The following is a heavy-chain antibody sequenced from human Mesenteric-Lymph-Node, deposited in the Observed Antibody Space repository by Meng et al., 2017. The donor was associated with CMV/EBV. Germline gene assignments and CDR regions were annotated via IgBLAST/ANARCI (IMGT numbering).Heavy chain of an antibody. D-gene: IGHD6-19*01. CDR2: IYYSGST. CDR3: ARGTPNSSGWKRYYYYGMDV. V-gene: IGHV4-59*01. J-gene: IGHJ6*02. CDR1: GGSISSYY. Sequence: SETLSLTCTVSGGSISSYYWSWIRQPPGEGLEWIGYIYYSGSTNYNPSLKSRVTISVDTSKNQFSLKLSSVTAADTAVYYCARGTPNSSGWKRYYYYGMDVWGQGTTVTVSS.